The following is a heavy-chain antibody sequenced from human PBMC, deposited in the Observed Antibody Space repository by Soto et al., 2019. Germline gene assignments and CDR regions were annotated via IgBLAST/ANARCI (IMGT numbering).Heavy chain of an antibody. CDR2: ISGRDDST. Sequence: GGSLRLSCVASGFSFSTYAMSWARQAPGKGLEWVAVISGRDDSTYYGDSVRGRFTISRDKTKNTLYLQMNSLGAEETALYYCARDRERDAWYEDYWGQGTLVTGSS. V-gene: IGHV3-23*02. CDR1: GFSFSTYA. J-gene: IGHJ4*02. CDR3: ARDRERDAWYEDY. D-gene: IGHD6-13*01.